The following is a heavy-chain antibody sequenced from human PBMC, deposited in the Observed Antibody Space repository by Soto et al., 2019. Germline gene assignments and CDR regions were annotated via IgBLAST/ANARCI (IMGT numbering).Heavy chain of an antibody. CDR3: AREFGGMTTVTHDYYYYYMDV. Sequence: SETLSLTCAVYGGSFSGYYWSWIRQPPGKGLEWIGEINHSGSTNYNPSLKSRVTISVDTSKNQFSLKLSSVTAADTAVYYCAREFGGMTTVTHDYYYYYMDVWGKGTTVTVSS. CDR1: GGSFSGYY. D-gene: IGHD4-17*01. J-gene: IGHJ6*03. V-gene: IGHV4-34*01. CDR2: INHSGST.